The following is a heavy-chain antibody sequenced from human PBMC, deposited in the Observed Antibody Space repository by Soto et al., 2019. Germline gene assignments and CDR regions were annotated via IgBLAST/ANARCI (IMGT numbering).Heavy chain of an antibody. CDR3: ARSRPDSSGYYLPFDY. V-gene: IGHV1-69*01. CDR1: GGTFSSYA. CDR2: IIPIFGTA. D-gene: IGHD3-22*01. Sequence: QVQLVQSGAEVKKPGSSVKVSCKASGGTFSSYAISWVRQAPGQGLEWMGGIIPIFGTANYAQKFQGRVTITADEPTSPAYMELSSLRSEDTAVYYCARSRPDSSGYYLPFDYWGQGTLVTVSS. J-gene: IGHJ4*02.